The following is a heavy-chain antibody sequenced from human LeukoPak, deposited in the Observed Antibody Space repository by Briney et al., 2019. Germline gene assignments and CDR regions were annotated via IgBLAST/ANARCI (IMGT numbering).Heavy chain of an antibody. D-gene: IGHD6-6*01. Sequence: GGSLRLSCAASGFTFSSYSMNWVRQAPGKGLEWVSSISSSSSYIYYADSVKGRFTISRDNAKNSLYLQMNSLRAEDTAVYYCARCLYFRSSGFDYWGQGTLVTVSS. CDR3: ARCLYFRSSGFDY. CDR2: ISSSSSYI. J-gene: IGHJ4*02. CDR1: GFTFSSYS. V-gene: IGHV3-21*01.